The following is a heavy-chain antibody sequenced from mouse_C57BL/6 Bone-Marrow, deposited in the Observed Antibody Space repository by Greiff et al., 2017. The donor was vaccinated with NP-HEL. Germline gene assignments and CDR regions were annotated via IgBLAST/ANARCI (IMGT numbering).Heavy chain of an antibody. J-gene: IGHJ2*01. CDR3: ARRLGFSYYFDY. CDR1: GYTFTSSW. CDR2: IHPNSGST. D-gene: IGHD1-2*01. V-gene: IGHV1-64*01. Sequence: QVQLQQPGAELVKPGASVKLSCKASGYTFTSSWMHWVKQRPGQGLEWIGMIHPNSGSTNYNEKFKSKATLTVDKSSSTAYMQLSSLTSEDSAVYYCARRLGFSYYFDYWGQGTTLTVSS.